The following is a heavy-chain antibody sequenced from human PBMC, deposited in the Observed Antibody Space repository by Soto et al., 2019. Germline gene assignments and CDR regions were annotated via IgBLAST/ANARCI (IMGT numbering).Heavy chain of an antibody. CDR1: GFTFSSYA. CDR2: ISGSGGST. V-gene: IGHV3-23*01. Sequence: PGGSLSLSCAASGFTFSSYAMSWVRQAPGKGLEWVSAISGSGGSTYYADSVKGRFTISRDNSKNTLYLQMNSLRAEDTAVYYCAKGRYYDFWSGYSPQTDYFDYWGQGTLVTVSS. D-gene: IGHD3-3*01. J-gene: IGHJ4*02. CDR3: AKGRYYDFWSGYSPQTDYFDY.